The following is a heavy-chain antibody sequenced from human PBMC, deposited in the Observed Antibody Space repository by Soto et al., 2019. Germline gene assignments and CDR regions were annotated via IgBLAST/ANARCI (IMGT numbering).Heavy chain of an antibody. CDR1: GVSMRNSY. J-gene: IGHJ5*01. Sequence: PSWALSLTCSVSGVSMRNSYWTWIRQTAGKGLEWLGRISNSGNTNYSPSLKSRVTISLNTPNNQFSLKVTSVTAADTAVYYCAMIPIDTYMIYWFDPWGQGTLVTVSS. CDR3: AMIPIDTYMIYWFDP. D-gene: IGHD3-16*01. CDR2: ISNSGNT. V-gene: IGHV4-4*07.